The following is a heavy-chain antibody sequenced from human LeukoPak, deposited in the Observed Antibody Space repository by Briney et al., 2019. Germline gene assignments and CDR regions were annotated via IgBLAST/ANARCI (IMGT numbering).Heavy chain of an antibody. J-gene: IGHJ4*02. CDR1: GGSFSGYY. CDR2: INHSGST. Sequence: SETLSLTCAVYGGSFSGYYWSWIRQPPGKGLEWIGEINHSGSTNYNPSLKSRVTISVDTFKNQFSLKLSSVTAADTAVYYCARASGIAVAGPDYWGQGTLVTVSS. CDR3: ARASGIAVAGPDY. V-gene: IGHV4-34*01. D-gene: IGHD6-19*01.